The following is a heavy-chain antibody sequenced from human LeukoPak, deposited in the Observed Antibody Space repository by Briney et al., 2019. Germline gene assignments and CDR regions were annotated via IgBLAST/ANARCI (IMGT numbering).Heavy chain of an antibody. V-gene: IGHV1-2*02. Sequence: ASVNVSCKASGYMFTAYHIHWVRQAPGRGLEWMGWINPNNGDTNYAQKFQGRVTMTRDTSISTAYMELSRLRSDDTAVYYCTRETATVTTGFDYWGQGTLVTVSS. CDR1: GYMFTAYH. CDR2: INPNNGDT. J-gene: IGHJ4*02. CDR3: TRETATVTTGFDY. D-gene: IGHD4-17*01.